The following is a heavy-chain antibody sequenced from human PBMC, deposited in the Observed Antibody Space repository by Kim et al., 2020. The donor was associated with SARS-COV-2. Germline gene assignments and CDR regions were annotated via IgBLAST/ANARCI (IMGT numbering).Heavy chain of an antibody. CDR2: INAGNGNT. CDR3: ARDGERYYYDSSGYYYGRYYGMDV. J-gene: IGHJ6*02. V-gene: IGHV1-3*01. CDR1: GYTFTSYA. D-gene: IGHD3-22*01. Sequence: ASVKVSCKASGYTFTSYAMHWVRQAPGQRLEWMGWINAGNGNTKYSQKFQGRVTITRDTSASTAYMELSSLRSEDTDVYYCARDGERYYYDSSGYYYGRYYGMDVWGQGTTVTVSS.